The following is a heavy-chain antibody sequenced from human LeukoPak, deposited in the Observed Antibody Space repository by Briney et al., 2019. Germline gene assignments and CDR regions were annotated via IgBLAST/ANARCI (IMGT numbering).Heavy chain of an antibody. Sequence: SETLSLTCTVSGGSISSYQWSWIRQPPGKGLEWIGEIYHSGSTNYNPSLKSRVTISVDKSKNQFSLKLSSVPAADTAVYYCARDSYYDFWSGYWGRAFDIWGQGTMVTVSS. CDR3: ARDSYYDFWSGYWGRAFDI. V-gene: IGHV4-59*12. CDR2: IYHSGST. J-gene: IGHJ3*02. CDR1: GGSISSYQ. D-gene: IGHD3-3*01.